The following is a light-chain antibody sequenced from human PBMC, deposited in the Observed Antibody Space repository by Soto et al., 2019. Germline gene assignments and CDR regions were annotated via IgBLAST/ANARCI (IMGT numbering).Light chain of an antibody. Sequence: EIVLPQFPGALSLSPGERVTLSCRASQTVSNTYLAWYQQKSGQAPKFLIYGASNRATGIPDRFSGSGSGTAFTLTISRLEPEDFAVYYCQQYGALPPTFGGGTKVEIK. V-gene: IGKV3-20*01. CDR3: QQYGALPPT. CDR2: GAS. CDR1: QTVSNTY. J-gene: IGKJ4*01.